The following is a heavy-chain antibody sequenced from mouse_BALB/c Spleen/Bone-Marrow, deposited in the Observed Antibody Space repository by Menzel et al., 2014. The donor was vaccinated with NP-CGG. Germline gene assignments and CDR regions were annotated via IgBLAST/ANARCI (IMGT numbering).Heavy chain of an antibody. CDR2: ISSGGSYT. CDR3: ARDGLDY. V-gene: IGHV5-6*02. CDR1: GSTFSSYG. Sequence: DVMLVESGGDLVKPGGSLKLSCAASGSTFSSYGMSWVRQTPDKRLEWVATISSGGSYTYYPDSVKGRFTISRDNAKNTLYLQMSSLKSEDTAMYYCARDGLDYWGQGTTLTVSS. J-gene: IGHJ2*01. D-gene: IGHD3-1*01.